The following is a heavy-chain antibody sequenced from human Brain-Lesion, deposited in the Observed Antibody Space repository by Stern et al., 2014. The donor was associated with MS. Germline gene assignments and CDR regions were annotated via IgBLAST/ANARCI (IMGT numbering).Heavy chain of an antibody. V-gene: IGHV1-2*02. CDR2: INPYTGGT. CDR1: GYIFTGYY. CDR3: ARDQRGITIFGVVTDYYYLGMDV. J-gene: IGHJ6*02. D-gene: IGHD3-3*01. Sequence: VQLVESGAEVKKAGASVKVSCKTSGYIFTGYYIHWVRQAPGQGLEWLVWINPYTGGTKDAQKFQGRVTMSRDTSISTAYVELSSLTSDDTAVYYCARDQRGITIFGVVTDYYYLGMDVWGQGTTVTVSS.